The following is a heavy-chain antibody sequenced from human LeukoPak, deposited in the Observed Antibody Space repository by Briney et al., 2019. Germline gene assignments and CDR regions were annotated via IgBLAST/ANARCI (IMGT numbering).Heavy chain of an antibody. CDR3: AREPYGDYSFDY. CDR2: ISSNGGST. CDR1: GFTFSSYA. Sequence: GGSLRLSCAASGFTFSSYAMHWVRQAPGKGLEYVSAISSNGGSTYYANSVKGRFTISRDNSKNTLYLQMGSLRAEDIAVYYCAREPYGDYSFDYWGQGTLVTVSS. J-gene: IGHJ4*02. V-gene: IGHV3-64*01. D-gene: IGHD4-17*01.